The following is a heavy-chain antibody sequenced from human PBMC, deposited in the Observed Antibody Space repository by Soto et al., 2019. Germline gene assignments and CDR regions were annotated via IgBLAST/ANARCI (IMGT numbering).Heavy chain of an antibody. D-gene: IGHD1-20*01. CDR1: GYTFTSYD. Sequence: QVQLVQSGAEVKKPGASVKVSCKASGYTFTSYDINWVRQATGQGLEWMGWMNPNSGNTGYAQKXXGXITMTRKMSTSKAYMELSSLQSEELAVYYCARGITIWGQGTMVTGSS. V-gene: IGHV1-8*01. J-gene: IGHJ3*02. CDR2: MNPNSGNT. CDR3: ARGITI.